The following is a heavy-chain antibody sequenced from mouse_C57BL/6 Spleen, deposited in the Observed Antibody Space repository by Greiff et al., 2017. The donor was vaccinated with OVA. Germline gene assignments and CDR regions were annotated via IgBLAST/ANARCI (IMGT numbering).Heavy chain of an antibody. CDR1: GFTFSDYG. J-gene: IGHJ4*01. CDR3: ARDGGDYYAMDY. D-gene: IGHD1-2*01. V-gene: IGHV5-17*01. CDR2: ISSGSSTI. Sequence: EVKLVESGGGLVKPGGSLKLSCAASGFTFSDYGMHWVRQAPEKGLEWVAYISSGSSTIYYADTVKGRFTISSDNAKNTLFLQMTRLRSEDTAMYYCARDGGDYYAMDYWGQGTSVTVSS.